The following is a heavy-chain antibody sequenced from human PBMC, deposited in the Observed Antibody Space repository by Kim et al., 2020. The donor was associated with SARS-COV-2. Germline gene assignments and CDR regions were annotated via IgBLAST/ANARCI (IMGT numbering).Heavy chain of an antibody. CDR2: INHSGST. D-gene: IGHD3-10*01. Sequence: SETLSLTCAVYGGSFSGYYWSWIRQPPGKGLEWIGEINHSGSTNYNPSLKSRVTISVDTSKNQFSLKLSSVTAADTAVYYCARGRTPRVTMVRGMASWFDPWGQGTLVTVSS. CDR1: GGSFSGYY. V-gene: IGHV4-34*01. CDR3: ARGRTPRVTMVRGMASWFDP. J-gene: IGHJ5*02.